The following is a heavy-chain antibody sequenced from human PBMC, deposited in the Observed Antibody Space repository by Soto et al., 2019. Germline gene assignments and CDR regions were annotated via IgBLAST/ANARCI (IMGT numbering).Heavy chain of an antibody. Sequence: GGSLRLSCAASGFTFSSYAMSWVRQAPGKGLEWVSAISGSGGSTYYADSVKGRFTISRDNSKNTLYLQMNSLRAEDTAVYYCAKAPPILGSGSSPSYYFDYWGQGTLVTVS. CDR2: ISGSGGST. D-gene: IGHD3-10*02. CDR3: AKAPPILGSGSSPSYYFDY. J-gene: IGHJ4*02. CDR1: GFTFSSYA. V-gene: IGHV3-23*01.